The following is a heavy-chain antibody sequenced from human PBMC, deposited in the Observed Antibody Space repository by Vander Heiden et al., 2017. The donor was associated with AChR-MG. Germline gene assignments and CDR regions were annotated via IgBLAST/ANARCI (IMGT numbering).Heavy chain of an antibody. CDR1: GDSISGSSYY. Sequence: QLQLQESGPGLVKPSETLSLTCSVSGDSISGSSYYWGWIRQPPGKGLEWIGSVYSSGSASYNPSLKSRVTISVDASKNQFSLRLNSVTAADTAVYYCARQPSAYSSGWYFSAWGQGTLVTVSS. J-gene: IGHJ4*02. CDR2: VYSSGSA. CDR3: ARQPSAYSSGWYFSA. D-gene: IGHD6-19*01. V-gene: IGHV4-39*01.